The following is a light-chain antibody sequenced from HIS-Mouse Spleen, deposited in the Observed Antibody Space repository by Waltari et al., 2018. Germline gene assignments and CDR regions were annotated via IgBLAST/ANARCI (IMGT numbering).Light chain of an antibody. J-gene: IGLJ2*01. Sequence: SYELTQPPSVFVSPGQTASITCSGVKLGDKYACWYQEKPGQSPGLGIHQDSKRPSGIPERFSGCNSGNTATLPISGTQALDEADYYCQAWDSSTVVFGGGTKLTVL. V-gene: IGLV3-1*01. CDR3: QAWDSSTVV. CDR2: QDS. CDR1: KLGDKY.